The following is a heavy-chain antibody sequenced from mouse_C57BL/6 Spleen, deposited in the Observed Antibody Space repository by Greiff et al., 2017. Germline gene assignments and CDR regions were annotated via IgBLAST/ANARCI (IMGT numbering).Heavy chain of an antibody. V-gene: IGHV1-82*01. CDR1: GYAFRSSW. Sequence: QVQLQQSGPELVKPGASVKISCKASGYAFRSSWMNWVKQRPGKGLEWIGRIYPGDGDTNYNGKFKGKATLTADKSSSTAYMQLSSLTSEDSAVYFCAREGGLRRGADYWGQGTTLTVSS. D-gene: IGHD2-4*01. CDR2: IYPGDGDT. CDR3: AREGGLRRGADY. J-gene: IGHJ2*01.